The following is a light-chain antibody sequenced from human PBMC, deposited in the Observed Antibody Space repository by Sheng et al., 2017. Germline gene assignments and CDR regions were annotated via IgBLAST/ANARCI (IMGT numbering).Light chain of an antibody. CDR3: SSYTSSSTPYV. J-gene: IGLJ1*01. CDR1: SSNIGRYP. V-gene: IGLV1-44*01. CDR2: GNN. Sequence: QSVLTQPPSASGTPGQRVSLSCSGSSSNIGRYPVNWYQHLPGTAPKFLIYGNNQRPSGVPDRFSGSKSGASASLVISGLQAEDEADYYCSSYTSSSTPYVFGTGTKVTVL.